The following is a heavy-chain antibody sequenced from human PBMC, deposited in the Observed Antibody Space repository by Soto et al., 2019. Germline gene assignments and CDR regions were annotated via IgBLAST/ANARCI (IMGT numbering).Heavy chain of an antibody. D-gene: IGHD3-10*01. CDR3: AKDRQFRSYYESAGHYNN. Sequence: EVQLLESGGGLVQPGGSLRLSCVASGFTFKNYDMRWVRQAPGKGLEWVSGISVSGGVTYYADSVKGRFTISRDNSKNTLYLQMNSLRANDTAVYYCAKDRQFRSYYESAGHYNNWGQGTLVTVSS. CDR1: GFTFKNYD. CDR2: ISVSGGVT. J-gene: IGHJ4*02. V-gene: IGHV3-23*01.